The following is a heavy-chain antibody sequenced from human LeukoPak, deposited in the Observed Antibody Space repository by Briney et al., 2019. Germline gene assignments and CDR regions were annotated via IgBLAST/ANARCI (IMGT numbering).Heavy chain of an antibody. Sequence: AASVKVSCKASGGTFSSYAISWVRQAPGQGLEWMGWINPNSGGTNYAQKFQGRVTMTRDTSISTAYMELSRLRSDDTAVYYCARDREADGSGSYTLFDPWGQGTLVTVSS. V-gene: IGHV1-2*02. D-gene: IGHD3-10*01. CDR3: ARDREADGSGSYTLFDP. J-gene: IGHJ5*02. CDR2: INPNSGGT. CDR1: GGTFSSYA.